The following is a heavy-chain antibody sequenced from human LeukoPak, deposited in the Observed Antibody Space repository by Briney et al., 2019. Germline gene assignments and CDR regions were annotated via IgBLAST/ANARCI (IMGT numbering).Heavy chain of an antibody. V-gene: IGHV1-8*01. Sequence: ASVKVSCKASGYTFTSYDINWVRQSTGQGLEWMGWMNPNSGNAGYAQKFPGRVTMTRNTSISTAYMELSSLRSEDTAVYYCASSLESGWYENWFDPWGQGTLVTVSS. CDR2: MNPNSGNA. CDR3: ASSLESGWYENWFDP. D-gene: IGHD6-19*01. CDR1: GYTFTSYD. J-gene: IGHJ5*02.